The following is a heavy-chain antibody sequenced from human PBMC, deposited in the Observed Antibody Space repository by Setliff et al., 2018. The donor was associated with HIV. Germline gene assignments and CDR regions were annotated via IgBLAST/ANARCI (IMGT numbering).Heavy chain of an antibody. V-gene: IGHV4-61*09. CDR3: ARSRESSGYYRDYYYYLDV. J-gene: IGHJ6*03. CDR2: IYTSGST. CDR1: GGAISSGSYY. Sequence: PSETLSLTCNVSGGAISSGSYYWSWIRQPAGKGLEWIGHIYTSGSTNYNPSLKSRVTISVHTSKNQFSLKLSSVTAADTAVYYCARSRESSGYYRDYYYYLDVWGKGTTVTVSS. D-gene: IGHD6-19*01.